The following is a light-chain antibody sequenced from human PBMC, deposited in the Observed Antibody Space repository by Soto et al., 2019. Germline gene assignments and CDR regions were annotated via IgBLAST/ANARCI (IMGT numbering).Light chain of an antibody. V-gene: IGKV3-20*01. CDR3: QQYGTSPPVYA. Sequence: EIVLTQSPGTLSLSPGERATLSCRTSQSVSNTYLAWYQQKPGQAPRLLIYHASSRATGSPDRFSGSGSGTDFTLTISRLEPEDFAVYYCQQYGTSPPVYAFGQGTKLEI. CDR1: QSVSNTY. CDR2: HAS. J-gene: IGKJ2*01.